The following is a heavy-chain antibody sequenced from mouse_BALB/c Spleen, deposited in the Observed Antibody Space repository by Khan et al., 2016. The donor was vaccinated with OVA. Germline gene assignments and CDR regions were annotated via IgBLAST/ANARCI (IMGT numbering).Heavy chain of an antibody. J-gene: IGHJ1*01. CDR3: VRRGNYYGSFYWYFDV. Sequence: QVQLKESGPGLVAPSQSLSRKGTVDGFSLNKYDISWIRQPPGKGLEWLGVIWTGGGTNYNSAFMSRLSISKDNSKSQVFLKMNSLPPDDTAIYDCVRRGNYYGSFYWYFDVWGAGTTVTVSS. CDR1: GFSLNKYD. V-gene: IGHV2-9-2*01. CDR2: IWTGGGT. D-gene: IGHD1-1*01.